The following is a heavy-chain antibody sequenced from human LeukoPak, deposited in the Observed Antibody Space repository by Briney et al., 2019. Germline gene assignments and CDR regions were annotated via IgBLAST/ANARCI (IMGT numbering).Heavy chain of an antibody. Sequence: GGSLRLSCAASGFTLSSYWMSWVRQAPGKGLEWVANIKQDGSEKYYVDSVKGRFTISRDNAKNSLYLQMNSLRAEDTAVYYCARISTVPASASDYWGQGTLVTVSS. CDR3: ARISTVPASASDY. CDR2: IKQDGSEK. J-gene: IGHJ4*02. D-gene: IGHD4/OR15-4a*01. V-gene: IGHV3-7*01. CDR1: GFTLSSYW.